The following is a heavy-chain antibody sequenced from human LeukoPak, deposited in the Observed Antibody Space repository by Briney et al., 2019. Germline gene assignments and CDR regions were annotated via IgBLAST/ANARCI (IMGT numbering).Heavy chain of an antibody. CDR2: IYTSGST. D-gene: IGHD3-10*01. CDR1: GGSISSGSYY. J-gene: IGHJ4*02. CDR3: ARGKSGSGSSGFDY. Sequence: SETLSLTCTVSGGSISSGSYYWSWIRQPAGKGLEWIGRIYTSGSTNYNPSLKSRVTISVDTSKNQFSLKLSSVTAADTAVYYCARGKSGSGSSGFDYWGQGTLVTVSS. V-gene: IGHV4-61*02.